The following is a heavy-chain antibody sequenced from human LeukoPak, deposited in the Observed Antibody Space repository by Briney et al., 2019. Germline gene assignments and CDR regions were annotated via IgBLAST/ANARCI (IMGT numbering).Heavy chain of an antibody. CDR2: IYYSGST. J-gene: IGHJ4*02. V-gene: IGHV4-31*03. CDR1: GGSISSGGYY. Sequence: SETLSLTCTVSGGSISSGGYYWSWIRQHPGKGLEWIGYIYYSGSTYYNPSLNSRVAISVDTSKNQFSLKLSSVTAADTAVYYCARGNEVGSYLDYWGQGTLVTVSS. CDR3: ARGNEVGSYLDY. D-gene: IGHD3-10*01.